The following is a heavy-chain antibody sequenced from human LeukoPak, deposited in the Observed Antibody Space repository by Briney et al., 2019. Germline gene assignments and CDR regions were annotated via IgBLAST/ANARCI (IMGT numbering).Heavy chain of an antibody. CDR3: AREMVVVRDI. CDR1: GYTFTGFY. CDR2: INPNSGGT. D-gene: IGHD3-16*02. J-gene: IGHJ3*02. V-gene: IGHV1-2*02. Sequence: ASVKVSFKASGYTFTGFYIHWVRQPPGQGLEWMGWINPNSGGTNYPQKFLGRVTMNRDTFISTAYMELSRLRSDDTSVYYCAREMVVVRDIWGQGTMVTVSS.